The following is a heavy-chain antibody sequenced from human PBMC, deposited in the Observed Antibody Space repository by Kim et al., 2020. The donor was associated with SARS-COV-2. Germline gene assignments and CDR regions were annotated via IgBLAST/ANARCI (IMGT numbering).Heavy chain of an antibody. CDR3: ATQSGSIAVAGKGIDY. CDR1: GGTFSSYT. V-gene: IGHV1-69*02. CDR2: IIPILGIA. Sequence: SVKVSCKASGGTFSSYTISWVRQAPGQGLEWMGRIIPILGIANYAQKFQGRVTITADKSTSTAYMELSSLRSEDTAVYYCATQSGSIAVAGKGIDYWGQGTLVTVSS. D-gene: IGHD6-19*01. J-gene: IGHJ4*02.